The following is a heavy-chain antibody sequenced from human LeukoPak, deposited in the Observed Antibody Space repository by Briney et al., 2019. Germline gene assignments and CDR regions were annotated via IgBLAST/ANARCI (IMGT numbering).Heavy chain of an antibody. V-gene: IGHV3-23*01. CDR1: GFTLSSYA. Sequence: GGSLRLSCAASGFTLSSYAMSWVRQAPGKGLEWVSAINRSDGSPYYADSVKGRFTISRDNYKNTLYLQMNSLGAEEKSVYYCAKGGMVRGFMKYWGQGTLVTVSS. J-gene: IGHJ4*02. CDR3: AKGGMVRGFMKY. D-gene: IGHD3-10*01. CDR2: INRSDGSP.